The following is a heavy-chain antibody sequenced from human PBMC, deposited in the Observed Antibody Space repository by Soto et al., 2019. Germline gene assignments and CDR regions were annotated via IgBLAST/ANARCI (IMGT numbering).Heavy chain of an antibody. V-gene: IGHV1-18*01. Sequence: GASVKVSCKASGYTFTSYGISWVRQAPGQGLEWMGWISAYNGNTNYAQKLQGRVTMTTDTSTSTAYMELRSLRSDDTAVYYCARDRCGGDCFPHWFDPWGQGTLVTVSS. CDR3: ARDRCGGDCFPHWFDP. CDR1: GYTFTSYG. D-gene: IGHD2-21*02. J-gene: IGHJ5*02. CDR2: ISAYNGNT.